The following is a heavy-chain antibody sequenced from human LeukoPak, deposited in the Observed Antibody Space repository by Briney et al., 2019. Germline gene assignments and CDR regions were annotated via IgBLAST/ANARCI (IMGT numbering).Heavy chain of an antibody. V-gene: IGHV4-39*01. D-gene: IGHD4-11*01. CDR2: IHYTGTT. Sequence: SETLSLTCSVSGGPINSGAYFWSWIRQPPGKGLEWIGTIHYTGTTYYNPSLKSRVIISVDTSKNQFSLKLTSVTATDTAVYYCTRRPHSYFADWGQGTLATVSS. CDR1: GGPINSGAYF. J-gene: IGHJ4*02. CDR3: TRRPHSYFAD.